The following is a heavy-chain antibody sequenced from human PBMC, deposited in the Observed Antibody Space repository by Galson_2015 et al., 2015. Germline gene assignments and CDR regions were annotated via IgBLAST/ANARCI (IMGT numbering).Heavy chain of an antibody. Sequence: SLRLSCAASGFTFSSYAMNWVRQPPGKGLEWVSGISGSGGTTYYADSVKGRFTISRDNSKNTLYLQMNRLRAEDTAIYYCARRRGGPYPFDDWGQGTPVAVSS. J-gene: IGHJ4*02. CDR3: ARRRGGPYPFDD. V-gene: IGHV3-23*01. CDR2: ISGSGGTT. CDR1: GFTFSSYA. D-gene: IGHD3-16*01.